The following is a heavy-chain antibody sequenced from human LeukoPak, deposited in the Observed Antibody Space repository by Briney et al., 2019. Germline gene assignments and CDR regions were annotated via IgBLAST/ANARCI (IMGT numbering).Heavy chain of an antibody. J-gene: IGHJ4*02. CDR1: GFTFSSYS. V-gene: IGHV3-48*04. D-gene: IGHD3-16*02. Sequence: PGGSLRLSCAASGFTFSSYSMNWVRQAPGKGLEWVSYISSSSSTIYYADSVKGRFTISRDNAKNSLYLQMNSLRAEDTAVYYCASTTYDYVWGSYRPRGYWGQGTLVTVSS. CDR3: ASTTYDYVWGSYRPRGY. CDR2: ISSSSSTI.